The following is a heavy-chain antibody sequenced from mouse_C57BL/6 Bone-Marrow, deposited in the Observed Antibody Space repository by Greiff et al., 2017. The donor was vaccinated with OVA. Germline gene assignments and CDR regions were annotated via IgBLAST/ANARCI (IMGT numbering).Heavy chain of an antibody. Sequence: VQLQQSGAELVRPGASVKLSCTASGFNITDYYMHWVKQRPEQGLEWLGWIDPEDGDTEYAPKFQGKATMTSDTSSNTAYLLHSSLTSEDTAVYYCTTFAYWGQGTLVTVSA. J-gene: IGHJ3*01. V-gene: IGHV14-1*01. CDR3: TTFAY. CDR2: IDPEDGDT. CDR1: GFNITDYY.